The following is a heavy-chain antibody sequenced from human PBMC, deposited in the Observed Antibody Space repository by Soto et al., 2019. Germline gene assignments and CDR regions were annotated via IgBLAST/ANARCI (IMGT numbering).Heavy chain of an antibody. D-gene: IGHD3-22*01. CDR3: ARHSSYYYDSSAYYDS. CDR2: IYHGGNT. J-gene: IGHJ5*01. CDR1: GAPISTGNW. Sequence: QVHLQESGPGLVQSSGTLSLTCGVSGAPISTGNWWTWVRQPPGKGLEWIGEIYHGGNTNYRPSLKNRFTISVDKAKNQFSLRLSAVTAADTAVYYCARHSSYYYDSSAYYDSWGQGALVTVSS. V-gene: IGHV4-4*02.